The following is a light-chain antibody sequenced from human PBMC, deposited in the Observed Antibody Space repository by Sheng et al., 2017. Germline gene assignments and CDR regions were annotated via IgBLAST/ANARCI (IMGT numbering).Light chain of an antibody. J-gene: IGKJ4*01. Sequence: EIVLTQSPATLSLSPGERATLSCRASQSVSSYLAWYQQKPGQAPRLLIYDASNRATGIPARFSGSGSGTDFTLTIGSLEPEDFAVYYCQHRSDWPTFGGGTKVEIK. CDR1: QSVSSY. V-gene: IGKV3-11*01. CDR2: DAS. CDR3: QHRSDWPT.